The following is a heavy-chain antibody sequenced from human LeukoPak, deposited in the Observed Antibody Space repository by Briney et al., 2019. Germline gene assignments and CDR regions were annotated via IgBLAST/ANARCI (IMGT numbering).Heavy chain of an antibody. V-gene: IGHV4-59*01. CDR3: AREDPQTTVPEGMDV. CDR2: IYYSGTT. Sequence: SETLSLTCTVSGGSISRYYWSWIRQSPGKGLGWTGYIYYSGTTNYNPSLTSRVTISVDTSKNQFSLKLSSVTAADTAVYYCAREDPQTTVPEGMDVWGQGTTVTVSS. J-gene: IGHJ6*02. CDR1: GGSISRYY. D-gene: IGHD4-17*01.